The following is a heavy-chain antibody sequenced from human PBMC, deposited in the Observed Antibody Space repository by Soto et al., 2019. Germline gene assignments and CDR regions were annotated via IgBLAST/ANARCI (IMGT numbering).Heavy chain of an antibody. CDR2: INAGNGNT. Sequence: ASVKVSCKASGYTFTSYAMHWVRQAPGQRLEWMGWINAGNGNTKYSQKFQGRVTITRDTSASTAYMELSSLRSEDTAVYFCASDGEGESSPLYYYYGMDVWGQGTTVTVSS. J-gene: IGHJ6*02. D-gene: IGHD6-13*01. CDR3: ASDGEGESSPLYYYYGMDV. CDR1: GYTFTSYA. V-gene: IGHV1-3*01.